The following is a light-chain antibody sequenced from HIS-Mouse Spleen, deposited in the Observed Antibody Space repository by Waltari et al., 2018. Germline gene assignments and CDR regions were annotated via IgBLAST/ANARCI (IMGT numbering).Light chain of an antibody. Sequence: EIVLTQSPATLSLSPGERATLSRRASQSVSSYLAWYQQKPGQAPRRLIYDASNRATGIPARFSGSGSGTDFTLTISSLEPEDFAVYYCQQRSNWPTVGQGTKVEIK. CDR3: QQRSNWPT. CDR1: QSVSSY. CDR2: DAS. V-gene: IGKV3-11*01. J-gene: IGKJ1*01.